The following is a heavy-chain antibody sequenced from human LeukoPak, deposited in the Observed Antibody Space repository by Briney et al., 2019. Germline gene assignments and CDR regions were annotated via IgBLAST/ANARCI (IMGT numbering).Heavy chain of an antibody. CDR2: INSDGSST. D-gene: IGHD1-26*01. Sequence: GRSLRLSCAASGFTLSTYWMHWVRQAPGKGLVWVARINSDGSSTNYADSVKGRFTISRDNAKNSLYLQMNSLRAEDTAVYYCATGPYSGSHYGGYWGQGTLVTVSS. CDR3: ATGPYSGSHYGGY. CDR1: GFTLSTYW. J-gene: IGHJ4*02. V-gene: IGHV3-74*01.